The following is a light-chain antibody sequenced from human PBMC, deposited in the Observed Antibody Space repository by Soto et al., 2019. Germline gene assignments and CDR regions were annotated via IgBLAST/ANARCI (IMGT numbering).Light chain of an antibody. Sequence: EIVMTQSPATLSVSPGEGATLSCRASQSVSSTYLIWYQQKPGQAPRLLIYGASSGATGVPDRFSGGGSGTDFTLTISRLEPEDFAVYFCQQYAGPPATFGQGTRLEIK. CDR3: QQYAGPPAT. V-gene: IGKV3-20*01. CDR1: QSVSSTY. CDR2: GAS. J-gene: IGKJ5*01.